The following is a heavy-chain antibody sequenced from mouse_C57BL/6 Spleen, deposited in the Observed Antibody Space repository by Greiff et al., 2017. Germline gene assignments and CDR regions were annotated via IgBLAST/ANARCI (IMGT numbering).Heavy chain of an antibody. Sequence: VQLQQPGAELVMPGASVKLSCKASGYTFTSYWMHWVKQRPGQGLEWIGAIDPSDSYTNYNQKFKGKSTLTVDNSSSTAYMQLSSLTSEDSSVYYCARYDDYDGFAYWGQGTLVTVSA. CDR1: GYTFTSYW. D-gene: IGHD2-4*01. J-gene: IGHJ3*01. CDR3: ARYDDYDGFAY. CDR2: IDPSDSYT. V-gene: IGHV1-69*01.